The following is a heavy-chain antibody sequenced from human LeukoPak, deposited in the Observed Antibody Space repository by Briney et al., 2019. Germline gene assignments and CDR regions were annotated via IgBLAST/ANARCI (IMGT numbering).Heavy chain of an antibody. J-gene: IGHJ3*01. CDR1: GYSIGSGYF. Sequence: SENLSLTCSVAGYSIGSGYFWGWLRQSPGKGLQWIAHIFHNADKYFTTSPPARVTISAHTSKNQFTLRLDAVTAADTAIYYCARAGGTEKTVHWGAFDFWGQGSPVVVSS. CDR3: ARAGGTEKTVHWGAFDF. V-gene: IGHV4-38-2*02. D-gene: IGHD7-27*01. CDR2: IFHNADK.